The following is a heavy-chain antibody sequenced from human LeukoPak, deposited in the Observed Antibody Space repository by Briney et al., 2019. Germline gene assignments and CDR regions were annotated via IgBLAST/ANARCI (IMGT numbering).Heavy chain of an antibody. D-gene: IGHD3-3*01. V-gene: IGHV3-74*01. CDR2: INSDGSST. CDR3: ARGGNYDFWSGYYVDYYYYGMDV. J-gene: IGHJ6*02. Sequence: GGSLRLSCAASGFTFSSYWMHWVRQAPGKGLVWVSRINSDGSSTSYADSVKGRFTISRDNAKNTLYLQMNSLRAEDTAVYYCARGGNYDFWSGYYVDYYYYGMDVWGQGTTVTVSS. CDR1: GFTFSSYW.